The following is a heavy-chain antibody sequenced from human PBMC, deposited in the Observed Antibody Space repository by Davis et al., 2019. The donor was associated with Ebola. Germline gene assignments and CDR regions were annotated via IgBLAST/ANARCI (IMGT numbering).Heavy chain of an antibody. CDR1: GYTFTSYY. CDR3: TLVAARRGLYYYYGMDV. V-gene: IGHV1-46*03. CDR2: INPSGGST. Sequence: ASVKVSCKASGYTFTSYYMHWVRQAPGQGLEWMGIINPSGGSTSYAQKFQGRVTMTRDTSTSTVYMELSSLRSEDTAVYYCTLVAARRGLYYYYGMDVWGQGTTVTVSS. J-gene: IGHJ6*02. D-gene: IGHD6-6*01.